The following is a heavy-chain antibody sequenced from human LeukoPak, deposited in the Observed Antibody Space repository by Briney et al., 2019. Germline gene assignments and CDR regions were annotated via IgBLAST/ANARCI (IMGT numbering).Heavy chain of an antibody. CDR3: ARGTYYYDTSGHI. CDR2: ISSSSSYI. CDR1: GFTFSSYS. J-gene: IGHJ3*02. D-gene: IGHD3-22*01. Sequence: GGSLRLSCAASGFTFSSYSMNWVRQAPGKGLECVSSISSSSSYIYYADSVKGRFTISRDNAKTSLYLQMNSLRAEDTAVYYCARGTYYYDTSGHIWGQGTMVTVSS. V-gene: IGHV3-21*01.